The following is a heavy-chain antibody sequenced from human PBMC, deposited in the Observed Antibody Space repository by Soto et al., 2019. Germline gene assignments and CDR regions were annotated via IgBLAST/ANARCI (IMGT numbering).Heavy chain of an antibody. D-gene: IGHD3-22*01. CDR1: GYTFTSYA. CDR2: INAGNGNT. Sequence: APVKVSCKASGYTFTSYAMHWVRQAPGQRLEWMGWINAGNGNTKYSQRFQGRVTITRDTSASTAYMELSSLRSEDTAVYYCAREGYYYDSGGAFDYWGQGTLVTVSS. J-gene: IGHJ4*02. V-gene: IGHV1-3*01. CDR3: AREGYYYDSGGAFDY.